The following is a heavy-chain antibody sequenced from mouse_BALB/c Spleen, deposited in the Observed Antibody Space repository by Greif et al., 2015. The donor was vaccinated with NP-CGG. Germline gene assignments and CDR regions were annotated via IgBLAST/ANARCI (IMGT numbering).Heavy chain of an antibody. D-gene: IGHD2-10*02. CDR1: GYTFTSYW. CDR3: ARREYGNSPFAY. V-gene: IGHV1-87*01. CDR2: IYPGDGDT. Sequence: QVQLQQSGAELARPGASVKLSCKASGYTFTSYWMQWVKQRPGQGLEWIGAIYPGDGDTRYTQKFKGKATLTADKSSSTAYMQLSSLASEDSAVYYCARREYGNSPFAYWGQGTLVTVSA. J-gene: IGHJ3*01.